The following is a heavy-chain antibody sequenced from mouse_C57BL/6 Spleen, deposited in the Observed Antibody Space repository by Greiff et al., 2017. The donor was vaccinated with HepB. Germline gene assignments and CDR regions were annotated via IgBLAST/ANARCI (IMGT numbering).Heavy chain of an antibody. Sequence: QVQLQQSGPGLVQPSQSLSITCTVSGFSLTSYGVHWVRQSPGKGLEWLGVIWSGGSTDYNAAFISRLSISKDNSKSQVFFKMNSLQADDTAIYYCARNSLKIQGPWYFDVWGTGTTVTVSS. V-gene: IGHV2-2*01. CDR2: IWSGGST. D-gene: IGHD3-2*02. CDR1: GFSLTSYG. CDR3: ARNSLKIQGPWYFDV. J-gene: IGHJ1*03.